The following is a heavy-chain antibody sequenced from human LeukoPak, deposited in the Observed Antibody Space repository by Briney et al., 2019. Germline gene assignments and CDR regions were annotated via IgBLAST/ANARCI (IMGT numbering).Heavy chain of an antibody. CDR1: GFTFSSYA. V-gene: IGHV3-23*01. Sequence: GGSLRLSCAASGFTFSSYAMSWVRQAPGKGLEWVSAISGSGGSTYYADSVKGRFTISRDNSKNTLYLQMNSLRAEDTAVYYCANSFEYYDILPGYSQGLHFQHWGQGTLVTVSS. CDR2: ISGSGGST. J-gene: IGHJ1*01. D-gene: IGHD3-9*01. CDR3: ANSFEYYDILPGYSQGLHFQH.